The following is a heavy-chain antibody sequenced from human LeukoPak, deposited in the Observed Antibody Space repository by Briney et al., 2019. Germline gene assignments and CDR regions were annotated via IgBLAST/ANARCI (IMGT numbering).Heavy chain of an antibody. D-gene: IGHD2-15*01. J-gene: IGHJ4*02. V-gene: IGHV3-7*01. CDR2: IKQDGTEK. CDR3: TRDTGCPGGTCYSFYDY. Sequence: PGGSLRLSCAASGFTFSSYWMTWVRQAPGKGLEWVANIKQDGTEKYYVDSVKGRFTISRDNAENSLYLQMNSLRAEDTAVYYCTRDTGCPGGTCYSFYDYWGQGTLVTVSS. CDR1: GFTFSSYW.